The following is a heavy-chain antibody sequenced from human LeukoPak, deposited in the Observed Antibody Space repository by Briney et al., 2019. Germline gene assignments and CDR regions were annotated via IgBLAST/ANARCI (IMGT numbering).Heavy chain of an antibody. CDR3: AKDPVLLWFGESYFDY. CDR2: INSDGSWT. D-gene: IGHD3-10*01. J-gene: IGHJ4*02. Sequence: GGSLRLSCAASGNYWMHWVRQAPGKGLLWVSHINSDGSWTTYADSVKGRFTISRDNSKNTLYLQMNSLRAEDTAVYYCAKDPVLLWFGESYFDYWGQGTLVTVSS. CDR1: GNYW. V-gene: IGHV3-74*01.